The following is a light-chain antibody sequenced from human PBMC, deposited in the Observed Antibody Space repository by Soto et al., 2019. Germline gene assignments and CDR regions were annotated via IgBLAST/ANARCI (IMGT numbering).Light chain of an antibody. Sequence: EFVLTQSPGTLSLSQGERATLSCRASQTVSNNYLAWYQQKPGQAPRLLIYGASRRATGIPDRFSGSGSGTDFTLTISRLEPEDFALYYCQQYGSSPKTFGQGTKVDIK. CDR3: QQYGSSPKT. CDR2: GAS. CDR1: QTVSNNY. V-gene: IGKV3-20*01. J-gene: IGKJ1*01.